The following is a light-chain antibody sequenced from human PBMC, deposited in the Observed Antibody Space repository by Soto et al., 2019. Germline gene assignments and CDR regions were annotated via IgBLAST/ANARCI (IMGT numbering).Light chain of an antibody. Sequence: QSVLTQPPSVSAAPGQKVTISCSGSSSNIGSNYVSWYQQLPGTAPKLLIYDNNKRPSGIPDRFSGSKSGTSATLGITGLQTGDEADYYSGTWDSNLSDYVFGNGTKVTVL. CDR3: GTWDSNLSDYV. V-gene: IGLV1-51*01. CDR1: SSNIGSNY. CDR2: DNN. J-gene: IGLJ1*01.